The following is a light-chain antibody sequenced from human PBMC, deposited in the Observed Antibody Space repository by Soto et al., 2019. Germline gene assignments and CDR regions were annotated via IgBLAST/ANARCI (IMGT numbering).Light chain of an antibody. CDR1: SSDVGGYNY. J-gene: IGLJ1*01. V-gene: IGLV2-14*03. CDR2: DVS. Sequence: QSVLTQPASVSGSPGQSIAISCTGTSSDVGGYNYVSWYQQHPGKATKLMIYDVSNRPSGVSDRFSGSKSGNTASLTISGLQAEDEADYYCSSHTTSSTRVFGTGTKVTVL. CDR3: SSHTTSSTRV.